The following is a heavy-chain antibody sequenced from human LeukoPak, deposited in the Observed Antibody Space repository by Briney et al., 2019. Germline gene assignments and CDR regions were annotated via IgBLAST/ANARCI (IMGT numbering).Heavy chain of an antibody. CDR2: ITSSSSYI. D-gene: IGHD5-24*01. CDR1: GFTFSSYI. J-gene: IGHJ4*02. Sequence: GGSLRLSCAASGFTFSSYIMNWVSQAPGKGLEWVSSITSSSSYIYYADSVKGRFTMSRDNAKNSLYLQMNSLRAEDTAVYYCARDFGGYNNDYWGQGTLVTVSS. CDR3: ARDFGGYNNDY. V-gene: IGHV3-21*01.